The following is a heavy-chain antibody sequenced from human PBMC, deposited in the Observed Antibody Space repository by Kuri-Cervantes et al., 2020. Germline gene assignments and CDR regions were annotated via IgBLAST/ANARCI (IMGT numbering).Heavy chain of an antibody. CDR2: IYYSGST. CDR3: ARERLPGGAGSFDN. V-gene: IGHV4-39*02. CDR1: GGSISVSTYY. J-gene: IGHJ4*02. D-gene: IGHD3-10*01. Sequence: ETLSLTCTVSGGSISVSTYYWGWIRQPPGKGLGWIGSIYYSGSTYYNPSFKRRVTISVDTSKNHFSLKLSSVTAADTAVYFCARERLPGGAGSFDNWGQGTLVTVSS.